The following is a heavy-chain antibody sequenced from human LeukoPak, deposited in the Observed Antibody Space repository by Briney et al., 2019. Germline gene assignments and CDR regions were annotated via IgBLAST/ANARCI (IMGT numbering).Heavy chain of an antibody. CDR3: AKEFVCDSSGLPDY. D-gene: IGHD3-22*01. V-gene: IGHV3-30*02. Sequence: GGSLRLSCGASGFVLDNHDMHWVPQAPGKGLEWVAFSRYDGSNKYYADSVKGRFTISRENSKNTLSLQMNSLRAEDTAVYYCAKEFVCDSSGLPDYWGQGTLVTVSS. CDR2: SRYDGSNK. CDR1: GFVLDNHD. J-gene: IGHJ4*02.